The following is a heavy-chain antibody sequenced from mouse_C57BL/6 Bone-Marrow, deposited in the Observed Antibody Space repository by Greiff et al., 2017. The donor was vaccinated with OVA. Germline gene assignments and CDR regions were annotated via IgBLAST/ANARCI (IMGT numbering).Heavy chain of an antibody. V-gene: IGHV3-5*01. Sequence: EVQLQQSGPGLVKPSQTVFLTCTVTGISITTGNYRWSWIRQFPGNKLEWIGYIYYSGTITYNPSLTSRTTITRDTPKNQFFLEMNSLTAEDTATYYCARESWDAYYAMDYWGQGTSVTVSS. CDR2: IYYSGTI. CDR3: ARESWDAYYAMDY. CDR1: GISITTGNYR. D-gene: IGHD4-1*01. J-gene: IGHJ4*01.